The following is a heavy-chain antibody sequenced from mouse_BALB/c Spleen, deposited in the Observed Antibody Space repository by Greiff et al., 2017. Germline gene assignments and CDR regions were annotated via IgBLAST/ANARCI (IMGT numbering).Heavy chain of an antibody. J-gene: IGHJ4*01. CDR2: IYPGNVNT. D-gene: IGHD1-1*01. Sequence: QVQLKQSGPELVKPGASVRISCKASGYTFTSYYIHWVKQRPGQGLEWIGWIYPGNVNTKYNEKFKGKATLTADKSSSTAYMQLSSLTSEDSAVYFCARGNPYYFDYWGQGTSVTVSS. CDR1: GYTFTSYY. CDR3: ARGNPYYFDY. V-gene: IGHV1S56*01.